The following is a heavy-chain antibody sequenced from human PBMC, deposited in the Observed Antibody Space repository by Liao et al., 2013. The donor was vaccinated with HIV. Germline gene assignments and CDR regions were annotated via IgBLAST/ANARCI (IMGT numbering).Heavy chain of an antibody. V-gene: IGHV4-4*07. D-gene: IGHD3-9*01. J-gene: IGHJ4*02. Sequence: QVQLQESGPGLVKPSETLSVTCTLSGDSINENNWNWIRQSAGKGLEWIGRIDSTGSANYYFSFRSRVTMFVDTSKNQFSLRLRSVTAADTAVYYCARDTYDIFGHLYLFDSWGPGTLVIVSS. CDR2: IDSTGSA. CDR1: GDSINENN. CDR3: ARDTYDIFGHLYLFDS.